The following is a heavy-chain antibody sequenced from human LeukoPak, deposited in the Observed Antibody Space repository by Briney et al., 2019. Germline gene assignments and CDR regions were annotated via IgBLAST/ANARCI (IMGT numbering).Heavy chain of an antibody. V-gene: IGHV1-24*01. J-gene: IGHJ3*02. CDR1: GYTFTGYY. D-gene: IGHD3-9*01. Sequence: ASVKVSCKASGYTFTGYYMHWVRQAPGKGLEWMGGFDPEDGETIYAQKFQGRVTMTEDTSTDTAYMELSSLRSEDTAVYYCATYDILTGDDAFDIWGQGTMVTVSS. CDR3: ATYDILTGDDAFDI. CDR2: FDPEDGET.